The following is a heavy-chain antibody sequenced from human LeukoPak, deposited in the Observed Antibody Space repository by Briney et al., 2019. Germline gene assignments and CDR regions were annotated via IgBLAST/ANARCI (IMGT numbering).Heavy chain of an antibody. CDR1: GGTFSSYA. Sequence: ASVKVSCKASGGTFSSYAISWVRQAPGQGLEWMGWISAYNGNTNYAQKLQGRVTMTTDTSTSTAYMELRSLRSDDTAVCYCARIVGATGFFDYWGQGTLVTVSS. D-gene: IGHD1-26*01. CDR2: ISAYNGNT. CDR3: ARIVGATGFFDY. J-gene: IGHJ4*02. V-gene: IGHV1-18*01.